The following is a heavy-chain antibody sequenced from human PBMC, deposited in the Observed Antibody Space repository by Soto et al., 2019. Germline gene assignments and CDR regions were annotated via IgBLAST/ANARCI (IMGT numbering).Heavy chain of an antibody. CDR3: ASGKIQMTQDRMGFYYYMDV. CDR2: VIPLLDAS. J-gene: IGHJ6*03. D-gene: IGHD2-15*01. CDR1: GATFNDYT. V-gene: IGHV1-69*08. Sequence: QVQLVQSGAEVKKPGSSVRISCAASGATFNDYTFTWVRRAPGQGLEWMGRVIPLLDASNYAEKFQDRVTITADRSTSTVYMELSGLKSEASAVYYCASGKIQMTQDRMGFYYYMDVWGTGTTVTVSS.